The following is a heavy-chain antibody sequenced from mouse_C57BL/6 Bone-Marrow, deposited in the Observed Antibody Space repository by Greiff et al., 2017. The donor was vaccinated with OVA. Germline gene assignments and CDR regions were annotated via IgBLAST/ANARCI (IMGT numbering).Heavy chain of an antibody. D-gene: IGHD2-4*01. Sequence: EVQLQQPGTELVKPGASVKLSCKASGYTFTSYWMHWVKQRTEQGLEWIGKIDPEDGETKYAPKFQGKATITADTSSNTAYLQLSSLTSGDTAVYYGARSRDYGVAYWGQGTLVTVSA. CDR2: IDPEDGET. CDR3: ARSRDYGVAY. CDR1: GYTFTSYW. J-gene: IGHJ3*01. V-gene: IGHV14-2*01.